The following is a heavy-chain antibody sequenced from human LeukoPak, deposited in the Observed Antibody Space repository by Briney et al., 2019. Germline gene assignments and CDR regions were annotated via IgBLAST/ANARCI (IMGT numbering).Heavy chain of an antibody. CDR1: GFTVSSNY. D-gene: IGHD4-11*01. CDR2: IYSGGST. V-gene: IGHV3-53*01. Sequence: GGSLRLSCAASGFTVSSNYMSWVRQAPGKGLEWVSVIYSGGSTYYADSVKGRFTISRDNSKNTVYLQMQNLRAEDTAIYFCARDRNYPRDQFDYWGQGTLVTVSS. CDR3: ARDRNYPRDQFDY. J-gene: IGHJ4*02.